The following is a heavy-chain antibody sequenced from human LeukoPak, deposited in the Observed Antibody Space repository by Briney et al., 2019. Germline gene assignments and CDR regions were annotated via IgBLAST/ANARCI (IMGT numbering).Heavy chain of an antibody. CDR1: GFTFSSYE. V-gene: IGHV3-48*03. D-gene: IGHD5-12*01. Sequence: PGGSLRLSCAASGFTFSSYEMNWVRQAPGKGLEWLSHITSSGGTIYYADSVRGRFTISRDNTKNSLYLQMNSLRAEDTAVYYCTRGSLARTYYRGQGTLVTVSS. CDR2: ITSSGGTI. J-gene: IGHJ4*02. CDR3: TRGSLARTYY.